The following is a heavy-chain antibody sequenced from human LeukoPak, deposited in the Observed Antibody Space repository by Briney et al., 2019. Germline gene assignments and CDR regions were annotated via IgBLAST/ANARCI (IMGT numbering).Heavy chain of an antibody. CDR2: IIPIFGTA. J-gene: IGHJ4*02. CDR1: GYTFTSYG. CDR3: ARCEYSYGCYFDY. Sequence: ASVKVSCKASGYTFTSYGISWVRQAPGQGLEWMGGIIPIFGTANYAQKFQGRVTITADESTSTAYMELSSLRSEDTAVYYCARCEYSYGCYFDYWGQGTLVTVSS. V-gene: IGHV1-69*13. D-gene: IGHD5-18*01.